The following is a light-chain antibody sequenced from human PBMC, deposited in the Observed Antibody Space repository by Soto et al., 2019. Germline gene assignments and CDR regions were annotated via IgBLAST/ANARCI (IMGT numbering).Light chain of an antibody. CDR1: QSISNY. Sequence: DIQMTQSPSSLSASVGDRVTITCRASQSISNYLNLYQQKPGKAPKLLIYAASSLQSGVPSRFSGSGSGTDFTLTISSLQPEDFATYYCQQSYSSPLTFGGETKVEIK. J-gene: IGKJ4*01. V-gene: IGKV1-39*01. CDR2: AAS. CDR3: QQSYSSPLT.